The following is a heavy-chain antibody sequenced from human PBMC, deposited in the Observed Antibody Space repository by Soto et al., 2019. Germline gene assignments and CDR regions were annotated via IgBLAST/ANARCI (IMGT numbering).Heavy chain of an antibody. Sequence: ASVKVSCKASGYTFTSYGISWVRQAPGQGLEWMGWISAYNGNTNYAQKLQGRVTMTTDTSTSTAYMELRSLRSDDTAVYYCAREALGYCSGGSCHGNFDYWGQGTLVTVSS. D-gene: IGHD2-15*01. CDR2: ISAYNGNT. CDR1: GYTFTSYG. J-gene: IGHJ4*02. CDR3: AREALGYCSGGSCHGNFDY. V-gene: IGHV1-18*01.